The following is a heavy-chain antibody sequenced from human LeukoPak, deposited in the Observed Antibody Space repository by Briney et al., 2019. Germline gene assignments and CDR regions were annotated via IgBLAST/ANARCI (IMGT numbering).Heavy chain of an antibody. Sequence: GGSLRLSCAASGFTFSSYAMHWVRQAPGKGLEWVAVISYDGSNKYYADSVKGRFTISRDNSKNTLYLQMNSLRAEDTAVYYCARAKIAAAGWAHYFDYWGQGTLVTVSS. CDR2: ISYDGSNK. J-gene: IGHJ4*02. V-gene: IGHV3-30-3*01. CDR1: GFTFSSYA. D-gene: IGHD6-13*01. CDR3: ARAKIAAAGWAHYFDY.